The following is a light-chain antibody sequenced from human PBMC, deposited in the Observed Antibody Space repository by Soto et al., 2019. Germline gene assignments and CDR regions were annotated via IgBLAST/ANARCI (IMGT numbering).Light chain of an antibody. CDR1: QSISSNY. Sequence: EIVLTQSPGTLSLSPGERVTLSCRASQSISSNYLAWYQQKPGQAPRLLIYGSSNRATGVPDRFSGSGSGTNFTLTISRLQPEDFAVYICQQYDHSVALTSGGGTKVDIK. V-gene: IGKV3-20*01. CDR3: QQYDHSVALT. J-gene: IGKJ4*01. CDR2: GSS.